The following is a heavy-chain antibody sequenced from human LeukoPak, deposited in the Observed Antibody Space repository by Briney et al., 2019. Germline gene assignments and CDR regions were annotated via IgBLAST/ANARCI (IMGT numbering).Heavy chain of an antibody. CDR1: GGSISSYY. V-gene: IGHV4-59*08. Sequence: SETLSLTCTVSGGSISSYYWSWIRQPPGKGLEWIGYIYYSGSTNYNPSLKSRVTISVDTSKNQFSLKLSSVTAADTAVYYCARRVEYCGGDCDAFDIWGQGTMVTVSS. CDR3: ARRVEYCGGDCDAFDI. D-gene: IGHD2-21*02. CDR2: IYYSGST. J-gene: IGHJ3*02.